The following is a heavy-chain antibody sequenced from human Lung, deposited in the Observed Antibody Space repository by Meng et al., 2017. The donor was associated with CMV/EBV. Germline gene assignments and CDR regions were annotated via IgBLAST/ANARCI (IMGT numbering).Heavy chain of an antibody. J-gene: IGHJ4*02. CDR3: ASFPPPGKQWLVTDY. V-gene: IGHV4-4*02. CDR2: IYHSGST. Sequence: GPLRGSGPGLVKPSGTLSLTCAVPGGSFSSSNWWRWVRQPPGKGLEWIGEIYHSGSTNYNPSLKSRVTISVDKSKNQFSLKLSSVTAADTAVYYCASFPPPGKQWLVTDYWGQGTLVTVSS. CDR1: GGSFSSSNW. D-gene: IGHD6-19*01.